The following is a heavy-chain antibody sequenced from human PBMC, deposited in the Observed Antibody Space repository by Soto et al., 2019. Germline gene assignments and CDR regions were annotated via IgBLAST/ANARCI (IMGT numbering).Heavy chain of an antibody. Sequence: SETLSLTCTVSCGSISSSSYYWGWIRQPPGKGLEWIGSIYYSGSTYYNPSLKSRVTISVDTSKNQFSLKLSSVTAADTAVYYCASVVVVAATATFDYWGQGTLVTVSS. CDR2: IYYSGST. CDR1: CGSISSSSYY. J-gene: IGHJ4*02. V-gene: IGHV4-39*01. CDR3: ASVVVVAATATFDY. D-gene: IGHD2-15*01.